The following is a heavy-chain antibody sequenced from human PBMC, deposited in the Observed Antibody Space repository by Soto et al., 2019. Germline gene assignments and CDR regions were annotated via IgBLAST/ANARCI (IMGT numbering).Heavy chain of an antibody. CDR2: IYYIGNT. Sequence: SETLSLTCTVSGDSISGYYWTWIRQPPGRGLEWLGYIYYIGNTNYNPSLMSRVTISVDTSKNQFSLMLKSVTAADTAVYYCARQTVVPTEGPGPLDYWGQGTLVTVSS. CDR3: ARQTVVPTEGPGPLDY. V-gene: IGHV4-59*01. CDR1: GDSISGYY. D-gene: IGHD2-2*01. J-gene: IGHJ4*02.